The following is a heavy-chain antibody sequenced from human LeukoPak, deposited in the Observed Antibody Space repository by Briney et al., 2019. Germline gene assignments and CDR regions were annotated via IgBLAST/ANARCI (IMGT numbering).Heavy chain of an antibody. CDR3: ASHDPRGGLCYYGMDV. J-gene: IGHJ6*04. D-gene: IGHD3-16*01. CDR1: GGTFSSYA. V-gene: IGHV1-69*01. Sequence: GSSVKVFCKASGGTFSSYAISWVRQAPGQGLEWMGGIIPIFGTANYAQKFQGRVTITADESTSTAYMELSSLRSEDTAVYYCASHDPRGGLCYYGMDVWGKGTTVTVSS. CDR2: IIPIFGTA.